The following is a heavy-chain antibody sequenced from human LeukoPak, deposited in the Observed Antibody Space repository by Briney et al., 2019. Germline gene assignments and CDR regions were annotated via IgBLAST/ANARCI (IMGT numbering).Heavy chain of an antibody. CDR2: INTASGVA. CDR3: ARDWDPITGTTRWFDP. J-gene: IGHJ5*02. V-gene: IGHV1-2*02. D-gene: IGHD1-7*01. CDR1: GYTFTGYY. Sequence: GASVKVSCKASGYTFTGYYVHWVRQAPGQGLEWMAWINTASGVANYAQKFQGRVTLTRDKSITTVYMELSSLRSDDTALYYCARDWDPITGTTRWFDPWGQGTPVTVSS.